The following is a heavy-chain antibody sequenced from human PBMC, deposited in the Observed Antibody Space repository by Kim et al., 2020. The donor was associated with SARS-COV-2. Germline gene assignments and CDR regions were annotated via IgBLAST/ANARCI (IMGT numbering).Heavy chain of an antibody. V-gene: IGHV3-30*18. CDR2: ISYDGSNK. CDR3: AKDGGIRMGWYMGY. D-gene: IGHD1-20*01. CDR1: GFTFSSYG. Sequence: GGSLRLSCAASGFTFSSYGMHWVRQAPGKGLEWVAVISYDGSNKYYADSVKGRFTISRDNSKNTLYLQMNSLRAEDTAVYYCAKDGGIRMGWYMGYWGQG. J-gene: IGHJ4*02.